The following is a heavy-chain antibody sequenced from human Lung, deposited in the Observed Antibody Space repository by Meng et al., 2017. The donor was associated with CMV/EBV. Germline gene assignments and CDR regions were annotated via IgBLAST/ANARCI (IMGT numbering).Heavy chain of an antibody. CDR1: GYTFTSYG. D-gene: IGHD2-2*01. CDR2: ISPYDGNT. V-gene: IGHV1-18*01. CDR3: ARERGYCGTTSCSYYFDY. J-gene: IGHJ4*02. Sequence: ASVXVSXKASGYTFTSYGIIWVRQAPGQGLEWMGWISPYDGNTNYAQTLQDRVTMTTDTPTSTAYMELRSLRSDDTAVYFCARERGYCGTTSCSYYFDYWXQETLVTVSS.